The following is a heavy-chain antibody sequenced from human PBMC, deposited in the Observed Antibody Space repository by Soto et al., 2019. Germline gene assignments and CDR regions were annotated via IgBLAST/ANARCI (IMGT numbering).Heavy chain of an antibody. J-gene: IGHJ4*02. Sequence: QVQLVQSGAEVKKPGASVKVSCKAPGYTFTTYAIHWVRQAPGQRLEWMGWINAGNGNTKYSQKFQGRVTITRDTSASTAYMALSSLRSEDTAVYYCARMGSGFYWYYWGQGTLVTVSS. D-gene: IGHD1-26*01. V-gene: IGHV1-3*01. CDR1: GYTFTTYA. CDR2: INAGNGNT. CDR3: ARMGSGFYWYY.